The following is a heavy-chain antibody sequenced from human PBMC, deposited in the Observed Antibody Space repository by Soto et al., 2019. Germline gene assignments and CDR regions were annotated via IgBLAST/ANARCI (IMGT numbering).Heavy chain of an antibody. J-gene: IGHJ5*02. D-gene: IGHD6-13*01. V-gene: IGHV1-69*13. CDR3: ARDVLDPGIAAAGSPGGWWFDP. CDR2: IIPIFGTA. Sequence: GASVKVSCKASGGTFSSYAISWVRQAPGQGLEWMGGIIPIFGTANYAQKFQGRVTITADESTSTAYMELSSLRSEDTAVYYCARDVLDPGIAAAGSPGGWWFDPWGQGTLVTVSS. CDR1: GGTFSSYA.